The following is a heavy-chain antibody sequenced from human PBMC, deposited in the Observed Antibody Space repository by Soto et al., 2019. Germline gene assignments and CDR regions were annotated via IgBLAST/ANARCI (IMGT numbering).Heavy chain of an antibody. CDR2: ISSSSNYI. V-gene: IGHV3-21*01. CDR1: GFTFSSYS. D-gene: IGHD3-3*01. CDR3: ARVDYDFWSGYLPHSYYYYYGMDV. J-gene: IGHJ6*02. Sequence: PGGSLRLSCAASGFTFSSYSMNWVRQAPGKGLEWVSSISSSSNYIYYADSVKGRFTISRDNAKNSLYLQMNSLRAEDTAVYYFARVDYDFWSGYLPHSYYYYYGMDVWGQGTTVTVSS.